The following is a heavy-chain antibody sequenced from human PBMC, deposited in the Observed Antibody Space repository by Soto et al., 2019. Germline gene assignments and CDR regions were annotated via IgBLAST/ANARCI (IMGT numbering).Heavy chain of an antibody. D-gene: IGHD3-10*01. CDR3: ARQGFGPLHGLVDV. V-gene: IGHV4-59*08. CDR1: GGSISSYY. Sequence: QVQLQESGPGLVKPSETLSLSCTVSGGSISSYYWSWFRQSPGKRMEWIGYVHHSWGSSYNPSLQSRVAISLDTPKRQFSRKVTSVAATDTAVYCCARQGFGPLHGLVDVWGQGTTVTVSS. CDR2: VHHSWGS. J-gene: IGHJ6*02.